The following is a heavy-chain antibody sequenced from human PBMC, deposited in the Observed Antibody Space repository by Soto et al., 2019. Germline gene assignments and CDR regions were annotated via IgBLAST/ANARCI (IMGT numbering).Heavy chain of an antibody. CDR1: GVSFNNNG. CDR3: ARVLYYGSGSYSPYGMDV. J-gene: IGHJ6*02. D-gene: IGHD3-10*01. CDR2: VSPPFRTS. Sequence: QVQLVQSGAEVKKPGSSVKVSCKTSGVSFNNNGIGWVRQAPGHGLEWMGGVSPPFRTSNYARKFQGRISITAYASTGTVIMELSSLTSEDTAQYYCARVLYYGSGSYSPYGMDVWGQGTTVTVSS. V-gene: IGHV1-69*01.